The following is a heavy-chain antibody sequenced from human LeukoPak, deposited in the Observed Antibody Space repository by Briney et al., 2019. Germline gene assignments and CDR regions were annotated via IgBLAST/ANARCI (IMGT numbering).Heavy chain of an antibody. CDR2: IWYDGSNK. CDR1: GFTFSSYG. Sequence: GGSLRLSCAASGFTFSSYGMHWVRQAPGKGLEWVAVIWYDGSNKYYADSVKGRFTIPRDNSKNTLYLQMNSLRAEDTAVYYCARDSGWLQAFDYWGQGTLVTVSS. J-gene: IGHJ4*02. D-gene: IGHD5-24*01. CDR3: ARDSGWLQAFDY. V-gene: IGHV3-33*01.